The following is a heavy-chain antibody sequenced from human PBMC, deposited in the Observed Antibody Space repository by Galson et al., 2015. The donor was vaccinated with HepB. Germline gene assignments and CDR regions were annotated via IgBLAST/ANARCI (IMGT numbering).Heavy chain of an antibody. D-gene: IGHD1-14*01. Sequence: SVKVSCKASGYTFTSYAMHWVRQAPGQRLEWMGWINAGNGNTKYSQKFQGRVTITRDTSASTAYMELSSLRSEDTAVYYCARDTGLVFSDPNDAFDIWGQGTMVTVSS. CDR3: ARDTGLVFSDPNDAFDI. CDR2: INAGNGNT. V-gene: IGHV1-3*01. CDR1: GYTFTSYA. J-gene: IGHJ3*02.